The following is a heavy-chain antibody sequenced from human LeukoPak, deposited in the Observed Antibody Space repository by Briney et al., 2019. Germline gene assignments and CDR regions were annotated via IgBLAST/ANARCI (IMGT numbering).Heavy chain of an antibody. D-gene: IGHD2-2*02. V-gene: IGHV3-23*01. CDR2: ISGSGGST. CDR3: ASLNTPAAIPRDAFDI. J-gene: IGHJ3*02. CDR1: GFTFSSFA. Sequence: GGSLRLSCAASGFTFSSFAMSWVRQAPGKGLDRVSTISGSGGSTYYADSVKGRFTISRDNSKNTLYLQMNSLRAEDTALYYCASLNTPAAIPRDAFDIWGLGTMDTVSS.